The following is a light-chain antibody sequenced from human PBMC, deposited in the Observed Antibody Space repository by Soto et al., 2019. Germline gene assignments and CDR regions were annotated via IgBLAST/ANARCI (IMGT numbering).Light chain of an antibody. CDR3: QQYYDYPPLI. CDR1: RNINRK. V-gene: IGKV3-15*01. Sequence: EIVMTQSPATLSVSPGERATLSCRASRNINRKLAWYQQKPGQAPRLLISGASTRATGIPARFSGSGSGTEFTLPISSLQSEDFAVDYCQQYYDYPPLIFGGGTKVEIK. J-gene: IGKJ4*01. CDR2: GAS.